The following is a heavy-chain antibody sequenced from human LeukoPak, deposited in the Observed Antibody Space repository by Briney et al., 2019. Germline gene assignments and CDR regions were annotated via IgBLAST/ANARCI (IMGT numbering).Heavy chain of an antibody. CDR1: GITFSSYW. CDR2: IEQDGSEK. D-gene: IGHD5-18*01. CDR3: ASLDTDMVNGDY. J-gene: IGHJ4*02. V-gene: IGHV3-7*01. Sequence: GGSLRLSCAASGITFSSYWMSWVRQAPGKGLEWVANIEQDGSEKNYVDSVKGRFTISRDNAKNSLYLQMNSLRAEDTAMYYCASLDTDMVNGDYWGQGTLVTVSS.